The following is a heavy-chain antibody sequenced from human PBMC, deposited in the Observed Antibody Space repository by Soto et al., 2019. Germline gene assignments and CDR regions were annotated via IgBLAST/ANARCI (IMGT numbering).Heavy chain of an antibody. CDR2: ISYDGSNK. J-gene: IGHJ5*02. V-gene: IGHV3-30-3*01. CDR3: AMYQPLLYPYNWFDP. CDR1: GFTFSSYA. Sequence: PGGSLRLSCAASGFTFSSYAMHWVRQAPGKGLEWVAVISYDGSNKYYADSVKGRFTISRDNSKNTLYLQMNSLRAEDTAVYYCAMYQPLLYPYNWFDPWGQGTLVTVSS. D-gene: IGHD2-2*02.